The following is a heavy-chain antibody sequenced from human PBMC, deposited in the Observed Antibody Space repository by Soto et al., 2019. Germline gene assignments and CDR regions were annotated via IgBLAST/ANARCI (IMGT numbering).Heavy chain of an antibody. Sequence: QVQLVQSGAEVKKPGSSVKVSCKASGGTFSSYTISWVRQAPGQGLEWMGRIIPILGIANYAQKCEGRVTITADKSTSTAYMELSSLRSEDTAEYYCARGRYTWNPTTTPHYYYYIEVWGKGTTVTVSS. CDR1: GGTFSSYT. D-gene: IGHD1-20*01. J-gene: IGHJ6*03. V-gene: IGHV1-69*02. CDR2: IIPILGIA. CDR3: ARGRYTWNPTTTPHYYYYIEV.